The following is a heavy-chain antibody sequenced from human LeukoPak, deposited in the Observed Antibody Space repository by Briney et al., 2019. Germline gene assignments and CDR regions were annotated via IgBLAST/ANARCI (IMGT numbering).Heavy chain of an antibody. D-gene: IGHD2-15*01. CDR2: IIPIFGTA. J-gene: IGHJ4*02. CDR1: GGTFSSYA. Sequence: GASVKVSCKASGGTFSSYAISWVRQAPGQGLEWMGGIIPIFGTANYAQKFQGRVTMTEDTSTDTAYMELSSLRSEDTAVYYCATVVYAAFSFDYWGQGTLVTVSS. V-gene: IGHV1-69*06. CDR3: ATVVYAAFSFDY.